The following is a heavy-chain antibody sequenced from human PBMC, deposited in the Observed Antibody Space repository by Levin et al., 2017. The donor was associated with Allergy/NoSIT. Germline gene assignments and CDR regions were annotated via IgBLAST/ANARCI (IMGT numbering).Heavy chain of an antibody. CDR2: ISYDGSNK. Sequence: PGGSLRLSCAASGFTFSSYAMHWVRQAPGKGLEWVAVISYDGSNKYYADSVKGRFTISRDNSKNTLYLQMNSLRAEDTAVYYCARGTYYYGSGSPHLADPWGQGTLVTVSS. V-gene: IGHV3-30-3*01. J-gene: IGHJ5*02. CDR3: ARGTYYYGSGSPHLADP. CDR1: GFTFSSYA. D-gene: IGHD3-10*01.